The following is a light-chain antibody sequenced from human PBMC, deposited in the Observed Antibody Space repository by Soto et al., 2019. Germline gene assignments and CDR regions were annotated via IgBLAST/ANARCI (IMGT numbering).Light chain of an antibody. CDR2: DAS. V-gene: IGKV3-20*01. J-gene: IGKJ4*01. Sequence: EIVLTQSPGTLALSPGERATLFCRASQSISNNYFAWFQQRPGQAPRLLIYDASSRATGIPDRFSGSGSGTDFTLTISRLEPEDFAVYYCQQYANSPLTFGGGTKVEIK. CDR1: QSISNNY. CDR3: QQYANSPLT.